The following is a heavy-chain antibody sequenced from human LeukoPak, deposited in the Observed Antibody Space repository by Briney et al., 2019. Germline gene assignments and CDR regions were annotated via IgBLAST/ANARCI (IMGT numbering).Heavy chain of an antibody. Sequence: SETLSLTCAVYGGSFSGYYWSWIRQPPGKGLEWIGEINHSGSTNYNPSLKSRVTISVDMSKNQFSLKLSSVTAADTAVYYCARDGAARPSPYYFDYWGQGTLVTVSS. V-gene: IGHV4-34*01. J-gene: IGHJ4*02. CDR1: GGSFSGYY. D-gene: IGHD6-6*01. CDR2: INHSGST. CDR3: ARDGAARPSPYYFDY.